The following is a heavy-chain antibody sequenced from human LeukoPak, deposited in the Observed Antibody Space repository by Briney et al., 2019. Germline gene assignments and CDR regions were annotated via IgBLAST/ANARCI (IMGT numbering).Heavy chain of an antibody. Sequence: PSETLSLTCTVSGGSISSYYWSWIRQPPGKGLEGIGYIYYSGSTNYNPSLKSRVTISVDTSKNQFSLKLSSVTAADTAVYYCATGYYYDSSGFFDYWGQGTLVTVSS. J-gene: IGHJ4*02. D-gene: IGHD3-22*01. CDR2: IYYSGST. CDR3: ATGYYYDSSGFFDY. V-gene: IGHV4-59*01. CDR1: GGSISSYY.